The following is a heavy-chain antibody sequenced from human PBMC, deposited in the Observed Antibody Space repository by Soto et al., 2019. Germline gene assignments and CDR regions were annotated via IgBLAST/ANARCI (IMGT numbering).Heavy chain of an antibody. CDR1: GFTFSTYS. CDR3: AREYTAWPLAYGLDV. D-gene: IGHD2-2*02. CDR2: ISSRSDI. J-gene: IGHJ6*02. V-gene: IGHV3-21*01. Sequence: XVSLRLSCVGSGFTFSTYSINWVRQAPGKGLEWVSSISSRSDIYYADSVKGRFTISRDNAKNSVSLQMNSLRAEDTAVYYCAREYTAWPLAYGLDVWGQGTTVTSP.